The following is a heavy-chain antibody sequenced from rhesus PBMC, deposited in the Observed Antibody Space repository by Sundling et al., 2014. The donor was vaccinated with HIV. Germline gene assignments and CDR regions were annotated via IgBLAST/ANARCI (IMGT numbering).Heavy chain of an antibody. CDR2: INGNSGST. D-gene: IGHD3-28*01. CDR3: ARDEYYYESGYYSSYGLDS. V-gene: IGHV4-99*02. J-gene: IGHJ6*01. CDR1: GGSISDSYY. Sequence: QVQLQESGPGLVKPSETLSLTCAVSGGSISDSYYWSWIRQPPGKGLDYIGYINGNSGSTYYNPSVKSRVTISTDTSKNQFSLKLTSVTAADTAVYYCARDEYYYESGYYSSYGLDSWGQGVVVIVSS.